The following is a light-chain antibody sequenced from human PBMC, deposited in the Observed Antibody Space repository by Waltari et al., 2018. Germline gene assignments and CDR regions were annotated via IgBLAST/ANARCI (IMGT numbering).Light chain of an antibody. Sequence: DIVMTQSPLSLPVTPGEPASISCRSSQSLLHVVGYNYLDWYLQKPGQSPQLLIYMGSNRAAGVPDRFSGSGSGTDFTLKISRVEAEDVGVYYCMQPLETPWTFGQGTKVEIK. V-gene: IGKV2-28*01. J-gene: IGKJ1*01. CDR2: MGS. CDR3: MQPLETPWT. CDR1: QSLLHVVGYNY.